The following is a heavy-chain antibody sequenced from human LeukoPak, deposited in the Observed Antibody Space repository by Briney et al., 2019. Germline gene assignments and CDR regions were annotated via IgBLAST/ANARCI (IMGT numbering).Heavy chain of an antibody. CDR3: ARHEFVAAFDI. J-gene: IGHJ3*02. V-gene: IGHV4-34*01. CDR1: GGSFSVYY. Sequence: SETLSLTCAAYGGSFSVYYWSWIRQPPGKGLEWIGEINDSGRTNYNPSLKSRVTISVDTSKNQFSLKLSSVTAADTAVYYCARHEFVAAFDIWGQGTMVTVSS. CDR2: INDSGRT. D-gene: IGHD3-10*01.